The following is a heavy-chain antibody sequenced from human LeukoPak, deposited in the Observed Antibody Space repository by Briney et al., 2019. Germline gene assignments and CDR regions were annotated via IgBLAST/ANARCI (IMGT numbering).Heavy chain of an antibody. CDR2: ISSSGSPT. Sequence: PGGSLRLSCAASGFTFSSYEMNWVRQAPGKGLEWVSYISSSGSPTYYADSVKGRFTISRDNAKNSLYLQMNSLRAEDTAVYYCAREGLSSLGDMPFDYWGQGTLVTVSS. CDR3: AREGLSSLGDMPFDY. V-gene: IGHV3-48*03. J-gene: IGHJ4*02. D-gene: IGHD3-16*01. CDR1: GFTFSSYE.